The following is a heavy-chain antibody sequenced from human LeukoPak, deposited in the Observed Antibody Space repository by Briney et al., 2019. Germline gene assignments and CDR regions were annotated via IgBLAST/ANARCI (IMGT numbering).Heavy chain of an antibody. D-gene: IGHD5-18*01. CDR3: ARENRSGGYSFDY. CDR1: GYTFTSNY. J-gene: IGHJ4*02. CDR2: IYPRDGST. Sequence: ASVKVSCKASGYTFTSNYIHWVRQAPGQGLEWMGMIYPRDGSTSYAQKFQGRVTVTRDTSTSTVHMELSGLRSEDTAVYYCARENRSGGYSFDYWGQGTLVTVSS. V-gene: IGHV1-46*01.